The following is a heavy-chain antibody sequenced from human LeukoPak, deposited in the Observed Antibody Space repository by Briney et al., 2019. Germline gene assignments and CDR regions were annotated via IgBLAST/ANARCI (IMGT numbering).Heavy chain of an antibody. CDR1: GYTLTELS. Sequence: ASVKVSCKVSGYTLTELSMHWVRQAPGKGLEWMGGFDPEDGETIYAQKFQGRVTMTEDTSTDTAYMELRSLRSADTAVYYCARDTHRTSDAFDIWGQGTMVTVSS. CDR2: FDPEDGET. CDR3: ARDTHRTSDAFDI. V-gene: IGHV1-24*01. J-gene: IGHJ3*02.